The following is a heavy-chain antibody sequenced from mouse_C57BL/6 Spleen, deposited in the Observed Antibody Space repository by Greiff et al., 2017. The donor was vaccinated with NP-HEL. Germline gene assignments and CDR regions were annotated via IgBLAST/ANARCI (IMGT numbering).Heavy chain of an antibody. Sequence: QVQLQQPGAELVMPGASVKLSCKASGYTFTSYWMHWVKQRPGQGLEWIGEIDPSDSYTNYNQKFKGKSTLTVDESSSTAYMQLSSLTSEDSAVYYCARYYYGSEDYAMDYWGQGTSVTVSS. CDR1: GYTFTSYW. CDR3: ARYYYGSEDYAMDY. CDR2: IDPSDSYT. D-gene: IGHD1-1*01. J-gene: IGHJ4*01. V-gene: IGHV1-69*01.